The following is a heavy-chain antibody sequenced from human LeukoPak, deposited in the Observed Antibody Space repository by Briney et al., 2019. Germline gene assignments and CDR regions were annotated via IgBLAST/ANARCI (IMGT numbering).Heavy chain of an antibody. D-gene: IGHD4-11*01. V-gene: IGHV1-69*05. J-gene: IGHJ4*02. CDR2: MIPIFGTA. CDR1: GGTFSSYA. Sequence: SVEVSCKASGGTFSSYAISWVRQAPGQGLEWMGGMIPIFGTANYAQKFQGRVTITRDTSASTAYMELSSLRSEDTAMYYCARGRWDYTVTTLYYFDSWGQGTLVTVSS. CDR3: ARGRWDYTVTTLYYFDS.